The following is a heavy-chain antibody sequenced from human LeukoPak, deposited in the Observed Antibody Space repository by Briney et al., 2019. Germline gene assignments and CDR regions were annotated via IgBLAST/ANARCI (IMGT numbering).Heavy chain of an antibody. J-gene: IGHJ6*03. CDR1: GGSISSGSYY. V-gene: IGHV4-61*02. D-gene: IGHD3-22*01. CDR3: ARVTSSGYYPYYYDYMDV. Sequence: MASETLSLTCTVSGGSISSGSYYWSWIRQPAGKGLDWIGRIYTSGSTNYNPSLKSRVTISVDTSKNQFSLKLSSVTAADTAVYYCARVTSSGYYPYYYDYMDVWGKGTTVTVSS. CDR2: IYTSGST.